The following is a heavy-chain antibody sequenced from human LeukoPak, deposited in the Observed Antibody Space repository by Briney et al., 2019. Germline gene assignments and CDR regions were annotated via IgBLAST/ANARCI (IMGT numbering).Heavy chain of an antibody. CDR1: GGSISSYY. D-gene: IGHD6-19*01. Sequence: SETLSLTCTVSGGSISSYYWRWIRQPPGKGLEWIGNIYDSGSTNYNPSLKSRVTISVDTSKNQFSLKLSSVTAADTAVYYCARASSGWVHGQDYWGQGTLVTVSS. J-gene: IGHJ4*02. CDR2: IYDSGST. CDR3: ARASSGWVHGQDY. V-gene: IGHV4-59*12.